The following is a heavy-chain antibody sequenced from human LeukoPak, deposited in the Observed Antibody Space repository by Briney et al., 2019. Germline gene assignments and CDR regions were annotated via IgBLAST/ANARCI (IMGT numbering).Heavy chain of an antibody. J-gene: IGHJ4*02. CDR2: ISSSGSTI. D-gene: IGHD4-23*01. V-gene: IGHV3-11*01. CDR3: ARAAGDKAANARFDY. Sequence: GGSLRLSCAAAGFTFSDYYMSWIRQAPGKGREWVSYISSSGSTIYYADSVKGRFTISRDNSKNTVYLQMNRLRAEETAVYYRARAAGDKAANARFDYWGQGTLVTVSS. CDR1: GFTFSDYY.